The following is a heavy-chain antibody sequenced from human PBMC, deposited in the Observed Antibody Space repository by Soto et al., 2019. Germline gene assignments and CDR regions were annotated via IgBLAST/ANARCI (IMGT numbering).Heavy chain of an antibody. CDR1: GFTFSTFD. CDR2: IGTLSDT. Sequence: GSLRLSCSGSGFTFSTFDIHWVRQAPGKGLEWVSGIGTLSDTFYAASVQGRFTISRQNAKNSVYLQMNSLRAGDTAFYYCARGRSFSYDSTPPPMFDPWGQGTLVTVSS. CDR3: ARGRSFSYDSTPPPMFDP. V-gene: IGHV3-13*01. D-gene: IGHD3-10*01. J-gene: IGHJ5*02.